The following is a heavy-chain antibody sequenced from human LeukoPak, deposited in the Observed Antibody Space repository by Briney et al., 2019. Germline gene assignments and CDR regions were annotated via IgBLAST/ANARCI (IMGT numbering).Heavy chain of an antibody. V-gene: IGHV3-30*18. CDR1: GFTFSSYG. CDR3: AKDFFPKTSVYYFDS. J-gene: IGHJ4*02. CDR2: VAFDGGIK. D-gene: IGHD3-3*01. Sequence: GGSLRLSCAASGFTFSSYGMHWVRQAPGKGLEWVAVVAFDGGIKHYQDSVNGRFTISRDNSKNTLYLQMNSLRAEDTAVYYCAKDFFPKTSVYYFDSWGQGTLVTVSA.